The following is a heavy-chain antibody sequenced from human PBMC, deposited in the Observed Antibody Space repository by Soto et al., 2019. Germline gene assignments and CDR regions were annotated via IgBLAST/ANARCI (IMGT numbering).Heavy chain of an antibody. V-gene: IGHV3-23*01. Sequence: EVQLLESGGGLVQPGGSLRLSCAASGFSFSNYGMSWVRQAPGKGLEWVSAISGSGGNTNYAESVKGRFTISRDDSKNTLYVQMKSLSDDDTAVYYCAKHGTDSYYYGMDVWGQGTTVTVSS. D-gene: IGHD3-10*01. CDR2: ISGSGGNT. CDR1: GFSFSNYG. CDR3: AKHGTDSYYYGMDV. J-gene: IGHJ6*02.